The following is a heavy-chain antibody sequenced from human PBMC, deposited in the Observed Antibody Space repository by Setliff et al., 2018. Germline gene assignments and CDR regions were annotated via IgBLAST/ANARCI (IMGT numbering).Heavy chain of an antibody. Sequence: PSETLSLTCAVYGESFSGHYWSWIRQPPGKGLEWIGEINHSGSTNYNPSLKSRVTISVDTSKNQFSLKLSSVAAADTAVYYCARGLDVCGGGACYTDGPYYFDYWGLGTLGTVS. D-gene: IGHD2-21*02. J-gene: IGHJ4*02. CDR1: GESFSGHY. V-gene: IGHV4-34*01. CDR2: INHSGST. CDR3: ARGLDVCGGGACYTDGPYYFDY.